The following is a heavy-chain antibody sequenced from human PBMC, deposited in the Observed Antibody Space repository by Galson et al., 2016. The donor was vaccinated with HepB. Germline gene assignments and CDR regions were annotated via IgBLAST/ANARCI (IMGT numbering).Heavy chain of an antibody. D-gene: IGHD6-19*01. CDR3: AKWGRGWYHFDI. CDR2: ISESGSTK. Sequence: LRLSCAASGFTFGSYAMSWVRPALGKGLEWVSYISESGSTKYYADSVKGRFTISRDNAKNPVYLKMNSLRVEDTAVYYCAKWGRGWYHFDIWGQGTLVSVSS. J-gene: IGHJ4*02. CDR1: GFTFGSYA. V-gene: IGHV3-48*01.